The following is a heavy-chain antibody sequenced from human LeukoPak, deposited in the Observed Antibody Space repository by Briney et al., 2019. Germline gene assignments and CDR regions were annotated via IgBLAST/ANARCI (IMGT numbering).Heavy chain of an antibody. CDR3: ARVPSDY. CDR2: ISSSSSYI. Sequence: GGSLRLSCAASGFSFSTYSMNWVRQATGKGLEWVSSISSSSSYIYYADSVKGRFTISRDNAKNSVYLEMNSLRVEDTAVYYCARVPSDYWGQGTLVTVSS. CDR1: GFSFSTYS. J-gene: IGHJ4*02. V-gene: IGHV3-21*01.